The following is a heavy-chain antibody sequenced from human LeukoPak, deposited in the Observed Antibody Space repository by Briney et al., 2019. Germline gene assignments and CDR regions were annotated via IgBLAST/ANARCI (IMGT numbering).Heavy chain of an antibody. CDR3: ARRGGSLNYVDY. V-gene: IGHV5-51*01. J-gene: IGHJ4*02. CDR1: GYTFATYW. CDR2: IYPGDSDT. Sequence: GESLKISCEGSGYTFATYWIGWVRQMPGKGLEWMGIIYPGDSDTRYSPSFQGQVTISADKSVSTAYLQWSSLKASDTAMYYCARRGGSLNYVDYWGQGTLVTVAS. D-gene: IGHD1-26*01.